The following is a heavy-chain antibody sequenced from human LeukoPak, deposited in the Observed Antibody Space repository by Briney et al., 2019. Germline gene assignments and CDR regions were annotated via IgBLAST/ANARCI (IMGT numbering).Heavy chain of an antibody. CDR3: EKYMQTGDLFDY. CDR2: IGAGGDHI. CDR1: GFTFSNYA. Sequence: PGGSLRLSCAASGFTFSNYAMTWIRQAPGKGLEWVAVIGAGGDHIHYADSVKGRFTISRDNSKNTLSLQMNSLRAEDTAVYYCEKYMQTGDLFDYWGQGTLVAVSS. V-gene: IGHV3-23*01. J-gene: IGHJ4*02. D-gene: IGHD7-27*01.